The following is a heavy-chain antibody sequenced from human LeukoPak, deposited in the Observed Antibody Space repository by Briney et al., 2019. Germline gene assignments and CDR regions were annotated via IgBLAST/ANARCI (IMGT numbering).Heavy chain of an antibody. V-gene: IGHV3-23*01. J-gene: IGHJ2*01. D-gene: IGHD3-10*01. CDR1: GFSFSSHG. CDR2: ISSGSDYT. Sequence: GGSLRLSCAASGFSFSSHGMSWVRQAPWKGREWVSSISSGSDYTFYADSVKGRFTISRDNSKNTLYLQMNSLRAGDTAIYYCAKIGVIGNWYYDVWGRGTLVTVSS. CDR3: AKIGVIGNWYYDV.